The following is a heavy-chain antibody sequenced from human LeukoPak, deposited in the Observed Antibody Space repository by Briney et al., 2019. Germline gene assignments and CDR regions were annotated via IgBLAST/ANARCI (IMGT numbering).Heavy chain of an antibody. Sequence: PGGSLRLSCAASGFTFSSYSMNWVRQAPGKGLEWVSSISSSSSYIYYADSVKGRFTISRDNSKNTLYLQMNSLRAEDTAVYYCAKDRYGDRRPFDYWGQGTLVTVSS. V-gene: IGHV3-21*04. CDR1: GFTFSSYS. CDR3: AKDRYGDRRPFDY. CDR2: ISSSSSYI. J-gene: IGHJ4*02. D-gene: IGHD4-17*01.